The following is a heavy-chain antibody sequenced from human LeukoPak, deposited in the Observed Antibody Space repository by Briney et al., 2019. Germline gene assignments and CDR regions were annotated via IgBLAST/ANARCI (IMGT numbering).Heavy chain of an antibody. V-gene: IGHV1-69*13. Sequence: SVKVSCKASGGTFSSYAISWVRQAPGQGLEWMGGIIPIFGTANYAQKFQGRVTITADESTSTAYMELGSLRSEDTAVYYCARVRGRDTMVRGVYDYGMDVWGQGTTVTVSS. CDR1: GGTFSSYA. CDR3: ARVRGRDTMVRGVYDYGMDV. D-gene: IGHD3-10*01. CDR2: IIPIFGTA. J-gene: IGHJ6*02.